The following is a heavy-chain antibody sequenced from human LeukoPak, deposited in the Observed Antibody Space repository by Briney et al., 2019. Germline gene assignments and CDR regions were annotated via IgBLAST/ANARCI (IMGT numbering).Heavy chain of an antibody. J-gene: IGHJ4*02. D-gene: IGHD2-2*01. CDR2: ISAYNGNT. Sequence: GASVKVSCKASGYTFTSYGISWVRQAPGQGLEWMGWISAYNGNTNYAQKLQGRVTMTTDTSTSTAYMELRSLRSDDTAVYYCAGDKDIVVVPAADYWGQGTLVTVSS. CDR1: GYTFTSYG. V-gene: IGHV1-18*01. CDR3: AGDKDIVVVPAADY.